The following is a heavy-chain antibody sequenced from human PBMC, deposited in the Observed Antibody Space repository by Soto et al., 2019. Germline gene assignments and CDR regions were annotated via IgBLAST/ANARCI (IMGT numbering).Heavy chain of an antibody. Sequence: PGGSLRLSCSSSVVIISGRDMSWVRQAPGKGLEWVSLIYSGTNTYYEASVKGRFTISRDNSKNTLYLQMDRLRAEDTAVYYCARASDLLHAYFGMDVWGQGTTVTVSS. CDR2: IYSGTNT. D-gene: IGHD3-3*01. CDR3: ARASDLLHAYFGMDV. J-gene: IGHJ6*02. CDR1: VVIISGRD. V-gene: IGHV3-53*01.